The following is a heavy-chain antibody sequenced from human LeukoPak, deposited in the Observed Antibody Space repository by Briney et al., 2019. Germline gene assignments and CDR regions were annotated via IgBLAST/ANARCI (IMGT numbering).Heavy chain of an antibody. J-gene: IGHJ3*02. CDR3: ATVMAVAGTARPLPRI. CDR1: DYTRTELS. D-gene: IGHD6-19*01. CDR2: FDPEDGET. Sequence: ASVKVSCKVSDYTRTELSMRRVRQAPGKGLEWMGGFDPEDGETIYAQKFQGRVTMTEDASTDTAYMELSSLRSEDTAVYYCATVMAVAGTARPLPRIWGQGTMVTVSS. V-gene: IGHV1-24*01.